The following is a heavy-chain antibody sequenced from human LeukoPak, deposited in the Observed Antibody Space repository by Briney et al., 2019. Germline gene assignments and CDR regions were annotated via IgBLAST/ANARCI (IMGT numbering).Heavy chain of an antibody. D-gene: IGHD3-16*02. Sequence: PWGSLRLSCAASGFTFSSYSMNWVRQAPGKGLEWVSSISSSSSYIYYAYSVRGRFTNYRDNAKNSLYLKMNSLRAEDTAVYYCARDSYFWGSYRYIADFDYWGQGTLVTVSS. V-gene: IGHV3-21*01. CDR3: ARDSYFWGSYRYIADFDY. J-gene: IGHJ4*02. CDR1: GFTFSSYS. CDR2: ISSSSSYI.